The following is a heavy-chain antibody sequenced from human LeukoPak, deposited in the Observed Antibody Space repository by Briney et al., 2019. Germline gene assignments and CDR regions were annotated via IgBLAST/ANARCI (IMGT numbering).Heavy chain of an antibody. J-gene: IGHJ2*01. Sequence: PGGSLRLSCAASGFIFSDYSLNWVRQAPGKGLEWVSSISSSSSYTKSADSVKGRFTISRDNAKNSLYLQMNSLRAEDTAVYYCARDPVAPPFGFWYFDLWGRGTLVTVSS. D-gene: IGHD3-10*01. CDR3: ARDPVAPPFGFWYFDL. CDR2: ISSSSSYT. CDR1: GFIFSDYS. V-gene: IGHV3-21*01.